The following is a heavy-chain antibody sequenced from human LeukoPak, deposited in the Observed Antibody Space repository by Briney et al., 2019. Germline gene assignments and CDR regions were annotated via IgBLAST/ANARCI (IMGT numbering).Heavy chain of an antibody. V-gene: IGHV5-51*01. J-gene: IGHJ4*02. Sequence: GESLKISCKGSGYSFCDYWIAWVRQMPGKSLEWMGIIYPGDSDTRYFPSFQGQVTISADKSIRTAYLQWNSLKASDTAMYYCARRFTSMIYFDYLGQGTLVTVSS. CDR3: ARRFTSMIYFDY. CDR1: GYSFCDYW. CDR2: IYPGDSDT. D-gene: IGHD3-22*01.